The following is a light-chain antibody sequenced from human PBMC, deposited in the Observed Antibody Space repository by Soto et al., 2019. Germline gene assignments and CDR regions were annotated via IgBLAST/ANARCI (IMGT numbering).Light chain of an antibody. CDR3: QSYDSSLSVV. CDR1: SSNIGAGYD. J-gene: IGLJ2*01. V-gene: IGLV1-40*01. Sequence: QSVLTQPPSASGAPGQRVTISCTGSSSNIGAGYDVHWYQQLPGTAPKLLIYGNSNRPSGVPDRFSGSKSGTSASLAITGLQAEDEPDYYCQSYDSSLSVVFGGGTKLTLL. CDR2: GNS.